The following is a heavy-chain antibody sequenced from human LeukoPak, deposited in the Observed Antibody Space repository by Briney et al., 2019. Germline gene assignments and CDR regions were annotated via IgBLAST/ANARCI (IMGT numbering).Heavy chain of an antibody. CDR3: ARLGGGACGWYEGRGDFDC. CDR1: GYGFTTNW. Sequence: GESLKISCKGSGYGFTTNWIGWVRQTPGKGLEWMGIIYPGDFDNRYSPSFQGHVTISVDNSISTAYLQWSSLRASDTAMYYCARLGGGACGWYEGRGDFDCWGQGTLVTVS. CDR2: IYPGDFDN. V-gene: IGHV5-51*01. J-gene: IGHJ4*02. D-gene: IGHD6-19*01.